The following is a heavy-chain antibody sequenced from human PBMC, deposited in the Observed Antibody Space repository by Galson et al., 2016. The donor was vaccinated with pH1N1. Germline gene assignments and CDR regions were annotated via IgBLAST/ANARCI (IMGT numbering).Heavy chain of an antibody. CDR1: GYSLTNYW. V-gene: IGHV5-51*01. CDR3: ASTRPEFRYFDWQKPHSFDY. J-gene: IGHJ4*02. Sequence: QSGAEVKKPGESLKISCEGFGYSLTNYWIVWVRQMPGKGLEWMGIIYLGDSHTTYSPSFQGQVTISADKSISTAYLERSSLKASDTATYYCASTRPEFRYFDWQKPHSFDYWGQGTLVTVSS. CDR2: IYLGDSHT. D-gene: IGHD3-9*01.